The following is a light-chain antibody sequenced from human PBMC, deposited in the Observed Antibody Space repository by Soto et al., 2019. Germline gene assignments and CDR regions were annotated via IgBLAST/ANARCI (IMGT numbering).Light chain of an antibody. J-gene: IGLJ1*01. CDR3: VSFAGGTDV. CDR1: SSDVGAYIF. Sequence: SVLNQPPYAYRSPGQSVTLSCPGPSSDVGAYIFVSWYQQHPGKAPKLMVYDVNRRPPGVPDRFFGSKSGNTASLTVSGLQAEDEADYYCVSFAGGTDVFGTGTKFNV. V-gene: IGLV2-8*01. CDR2: DVN.